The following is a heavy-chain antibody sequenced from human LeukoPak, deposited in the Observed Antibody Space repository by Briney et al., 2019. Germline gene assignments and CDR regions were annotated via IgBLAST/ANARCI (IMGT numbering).Heavy chain of an antibody. CDR1: GFTFSSYA. J-gene: IGHJ4*02. V-gene: IGHV3-30-3*01. D-gene: IGHD3-22*01. Sequence: GGSLRLSCAASGFTFSSYAMHWVRQAPGKGLEWVAVISYDGSNKYYADSVKGRFTISRDNSKNTLYLQMNSLRAEDTAVYYCARSPYYYDSSGYYKGALWDYWGQGTLVTVSS. CDR2: ISYDGSNK. CDR3: ARSPYYYDSSGYYKGALWDY.